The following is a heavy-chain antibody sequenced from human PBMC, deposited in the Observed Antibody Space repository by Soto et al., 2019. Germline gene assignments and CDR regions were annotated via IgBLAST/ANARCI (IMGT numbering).Heavy chain of an antibody. CDR3: AREDRDRQTGLVPAAIDGMHV. J-gene: IGHJ6*02. CDR1: GGTFSRYG. V-gene: IGHV1-69*15. CDR2: IIPIFGIA. D-gene: IGHD2-2*01. Sequence: QVQLVQSGAEVKKPGSSVKVSCKASGGTFSRYGITWVRQAPGHGLEWRGRIIPIFGIASYAQKFQGRVTITADESTSTAYMELSSLRSDDTAVYYCAREDRDRQTGLVPAAIDGMHVSGQGTTVTVSS.